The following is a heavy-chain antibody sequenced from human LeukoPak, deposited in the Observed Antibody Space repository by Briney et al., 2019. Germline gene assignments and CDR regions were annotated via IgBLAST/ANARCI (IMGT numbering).Heavy chain of an antibody. J-gene: IGHJ6*03. V-gene: IGHV1-2*02. D-gene: IGHD5-18*01. CDR3: ARGRRYISGYYVDV. CDR1: GYTFTAYY. CDR2: INANTGGT. Sequence: GASVKVSCKTSGYTFTAYYMHWVRQAPGQGLEWMGWINANTGGTKYAQKFQGRVTMTRNTSISTAYMELSRLTSDDTAVYYCARGRRYISGYYVDVWGKGTTVTVSS.